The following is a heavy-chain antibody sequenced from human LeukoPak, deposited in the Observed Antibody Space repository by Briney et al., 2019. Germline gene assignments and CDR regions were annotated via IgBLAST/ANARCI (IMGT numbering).Heavy chain of an antibody. Sequence: GGSLRLSCAASGFTFSSYNMNWVRQAPGKGLEWVSSISSSSSYIYYADSVKGRFTISRDNAKDSLYLQMNSLRAEDTAVYYCAELGITMIGGVWGKGTTVTISS. CDR3: AELGITMIGGV. D-gene: IGHD3-10*02. V-gene: IGHV3-21*01. CDR1: GFTFSSYN. J-gene: IGHJ6*04. CDR2: ISSSSSYI.